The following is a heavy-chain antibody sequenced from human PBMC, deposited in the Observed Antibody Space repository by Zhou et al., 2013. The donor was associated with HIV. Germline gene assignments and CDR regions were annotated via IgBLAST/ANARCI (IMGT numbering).Heavy chain of an antibody. CDR3: ARGRPPGEQWLVRGSYYYGMDV. Sequence: QVQLVQSGAEVKKPGSSVKVSCKASGGTFSSYAISWVRQAPGQGLEWMGGIIPIFGTANYAQKFQGRVTITTDESTSTAYMELSSLRSEDTAVYYCARGRPPGEQWLVRGSYYYGMDVWGQGTTVTVSS. CDR1: GGTFSSYA. CDR2: IIPIFGTA. V-gene: IGHV1-69*05. J-gene: IGHJ6*02. D-gene: IGHD6-19*01.